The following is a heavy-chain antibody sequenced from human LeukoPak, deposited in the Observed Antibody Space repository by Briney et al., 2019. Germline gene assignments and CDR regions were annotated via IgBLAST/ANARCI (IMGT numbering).Heavy chain of an antibody. D-gene: IGHD3-10*01. Sequence: GGSLRLSCAASGFTFSSYWMSWVRQAPGKGLEWVANIKQDGSEKYYVDSVKGRFTISRDNAKNSLYLQMNSLRAEDTAVYYCARXRKXLLXXXXSPXYXXYWGQGTL. CDR1: GFTFSSYW. J-gene: IGHJ4*02. CDR3: ARXRKXLLXXXXSPXYXXY. V-gene: IGHV3-7*01. CDR2: IKQDGSEK.